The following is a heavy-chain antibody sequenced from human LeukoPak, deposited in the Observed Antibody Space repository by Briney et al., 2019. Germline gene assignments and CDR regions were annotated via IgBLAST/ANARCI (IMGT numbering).Heavy chain of an antibody. J-gene: IGHJ4*02. CDR3: ARLGYSGYESIDY. V-gene: IGHV4-39*07. Sequence: PSETLSLTCTVSGGSISSSSYYWGWIRQPPGKGLEWIGSIYYSGSTYYNPSLKSRVTISVDTSKNQFSLKLSSVTAADTAVYYCARLGYSGYESIDYWGEGTLVTVSS. CDR2: IYYSGST. CDR1: GGSISSSSYY. D-gene: IGHD5-12*01.